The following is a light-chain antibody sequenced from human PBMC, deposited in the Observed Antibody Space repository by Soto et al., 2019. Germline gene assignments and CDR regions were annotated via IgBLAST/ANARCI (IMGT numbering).Light chain of an antibody. CDR1: QSISSTY. Sequence: SVLTQSPGTLSLSPGEGATLSCRTSQSISSTYLAWYQQRRGQAPRLLIYAAPSRATGIPDRFSGSGSGTDFTLTISRLEPEDFAVYYCQQYFGSLYTFGQGTKLEIK. V-gene: IGKV3-20*01. J-gene: IGKJ2*01. CDR3: QQYFGSLYT. CDR2: AAP.